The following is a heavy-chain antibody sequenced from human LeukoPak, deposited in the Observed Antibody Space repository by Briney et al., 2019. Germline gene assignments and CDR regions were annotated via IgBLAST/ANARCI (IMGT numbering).Heavy chain of an antibody. D-gene: IGHD1-26*01. CDR3: ARDGGSGAVGY. CDR2: IRSISSYI. CDR1: GFTFSSYS. Sequence: GGSLRLSCAASGFTFSSYSMRWVRQAPGKGLEWVSSIRSISSYIYYADSVKGRFTISRDNAKNSLYLQMNSLRAEDTAVYYCARDGGSGAVGYWGQGTLVTVSS. J-gene: IGHJ4*02. V-gene: IGHV3-21*01.